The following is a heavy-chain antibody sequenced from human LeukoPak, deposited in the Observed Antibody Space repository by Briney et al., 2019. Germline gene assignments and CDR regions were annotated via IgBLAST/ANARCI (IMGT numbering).Heavy chain of an antibody. V-gene: IGHV1-2*02. CDR2: INPDNGGT. Sequence: ASVKVSCKASGFRVSDYLIRWIRQAPGQGPQYMGWINPDNGGTHYSQHFQVRVTMTRDTSVSTVYMELTSLSSDDTAVYFCARGLFGTTWFDFWGQGTLVTVSS. J-gene: IGHJ4*02. D-gene: IGHD1-1*01. CDR3: ARGLFGTTWFDF. CDR1: GFRVSDYL.